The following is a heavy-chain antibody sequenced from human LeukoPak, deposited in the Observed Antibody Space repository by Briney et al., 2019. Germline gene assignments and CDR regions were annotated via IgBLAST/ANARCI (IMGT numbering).Heavy chain of an antibody. J-gene: IGHJ6*02. CDR3: ARGAPTQYYDFWSGYSRYYGMDV. Sequence: SETLSLTCAVYGGSFSGYYWSWIRQPLGKGLEWIGEINHSGSTNYNPSLNSRVTISVDTSKNHFSLKLSSVTAADTAVYSCARGAPTQYYDFWSGYSRYYGMDVWGQGTTVTVSS. V-gene: IGHV4-34*01. D-gene: IGHD3-3*01. CDR2: INHSGST. CDR1: GGSFSGYY.